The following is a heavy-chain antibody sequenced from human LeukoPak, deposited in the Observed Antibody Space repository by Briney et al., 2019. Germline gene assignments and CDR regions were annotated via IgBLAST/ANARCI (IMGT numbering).Heavy chain of an antibody. CDR1: GYTFTSYY. J-gene: IGHJ4*02. V-gene: IGHV1-46*01. CDR3: AREGLYDSSGYSVDY. Sequence: ASVKVSCRASGYTFTSYYMHWVRQAPGQGLEWMGIINPSGGSTSYAQKFQGRVTMTRDTSTSTVYMELSSLRSEDTAVYYCAREGLYDSSGYSVDYWGQGTLVTVSS. CDR2: INPSGGST. D-gene: IGHD3-22*01.